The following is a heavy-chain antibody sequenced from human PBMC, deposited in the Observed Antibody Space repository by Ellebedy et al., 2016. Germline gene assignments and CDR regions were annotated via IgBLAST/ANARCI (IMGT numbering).Heavy chain of an antibody. D-gene: IGHD5-18*01. V-gene: IGHV3-23*01. CDR3: AKSPGDTAMVDVYYFDY. CDR1: GFTFSNYA. CDR2: ISGRGGST. J-gene: IGHJ4*02. Sequence: GESLKISCAASGFTFSNYAMSWVRQAPGKGLEWVSAISGRGGSTYYADSVKGRFTTSRDNSKNTLYLQMNSLRAEDTAVYYCAKSPGDTAMVDVYYFDYWGQGTLVTVSS.